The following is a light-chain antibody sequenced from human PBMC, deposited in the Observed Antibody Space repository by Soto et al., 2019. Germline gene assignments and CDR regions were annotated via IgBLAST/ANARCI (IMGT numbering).Light chain of an antibody. CDR2: GAS. V-gene: IGKV3-20*01. CDR3: QQYGSSPFT. Sequence: EIVLTQSPGTLSLSPGERATLSCRASQSVSSSYLAWYQQKPGQTPRLLIYGASSRATGIPDRFSGSGSGTDVTLTIAGLEPEDFAVYYCQQYGSSPFTFGPGTKVDIK. J-gene: IGKJ3*01. CDR1: QSVSSSY.